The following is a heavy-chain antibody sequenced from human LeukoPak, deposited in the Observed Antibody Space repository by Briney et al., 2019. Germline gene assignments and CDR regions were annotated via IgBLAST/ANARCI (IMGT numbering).Heavy chain of an antibody. J-gene: IGHJ4*02. V-gene: IGHV3-11*04. D-gene: IGHD3-3*01. CDR1: GFTFSDYY. CDR3: ARGGGELRFLEWFGYFDY. Sequence: GGSLRLSCAASGFTFSDYYMSWIRQAPGKGLEWVSYISSSGSSIYYVDSVKGRFTISRDNAKNSLYLQMNSLRAGDTAVYYCARGGGELRFLEWFGYFDYWGQGTLVTVSS. CDR2: ISSSGSSI.